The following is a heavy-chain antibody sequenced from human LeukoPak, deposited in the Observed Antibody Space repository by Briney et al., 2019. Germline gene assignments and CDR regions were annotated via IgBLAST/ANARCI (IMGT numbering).Heavy chain of an antibody. CDR1: GFTFSSYA. CDR3: ARDYSSSSGALDY. D-gene: IGHD6-6*01. J-gene: IGHJ4*02. V-gene: IGHV3-21*01. CDR2: ISSSSSYI. Sequence: GGSLRLSCAASGFTFSSYAMSWVRQAPGKGLEWVSSISSSSSYIYYADSVKGRFTISRDNAKNSLYLQMNSLRAEDTAVYYCARDYSSSSGALDYWGQGTLVTVSS.